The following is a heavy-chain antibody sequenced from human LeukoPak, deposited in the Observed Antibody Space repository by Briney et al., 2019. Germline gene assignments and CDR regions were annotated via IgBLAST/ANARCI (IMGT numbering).Heavy chain of an antibody. D-gene: IGHD5-12*01. V-gene: IGHV3-23*01. J-gene: IGHJ4*02. CDR3: AKDIAQGYTFGTIEEDY. CDR1: GFTFSSYA. CDR2: VSESGDIT. Sequence: HTGGSLRLSCAASGFTFSSYAMSWVRQAPGKGLEWVSVVSESGDITHYAESVRGRFTISRDNSKNTLYLEMNRLRSDDTAIYYCAKDIAQGYTFGTIEEDYWGQGTLVTVAS.